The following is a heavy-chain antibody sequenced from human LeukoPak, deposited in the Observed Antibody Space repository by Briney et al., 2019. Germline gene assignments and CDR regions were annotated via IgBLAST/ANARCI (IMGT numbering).Heavy chain of an antibody. CDR2: IIPIFGTA. V-gene: IGHV1-69*01. Sequence: ASVKVSCKASGGTFSSYAISWVRQAPGQGLEWMGGIIPIFGTANYARKFQGRVTITADESTSTAYMALSSLRSEDTAIYYCARAYSSGWFPHFGDYWGQGTLVTVSS. D-gene: IGHD6-19*01. CDR1: GGTFSSYA. CDR3: ARAYSSGWFPHFGDY. J-gene: IGHJ4*02.